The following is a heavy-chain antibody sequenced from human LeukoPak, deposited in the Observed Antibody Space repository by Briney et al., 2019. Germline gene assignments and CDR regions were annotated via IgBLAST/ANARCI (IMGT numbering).Heavy chain of an antibody. V-gene: IGHV1-18*01. CDR1: GYTFSSYG. Sequence: ASVKVSCKASGYTFSSYGINWVRQAPGQGLEWVGWISAYKGNTGYAQKLQGRVTMTTDTSTSTAYMELRSLRSDDTAVYYCARVEATYGSSTSCYGPYFDYWGQGTLVSVSS. CDR2: ISAYKGNT. CDR3: ARVEATYGSSTSCYGPYFDY. D-gene: IGHD2-2*01. J-gene: IGHJ4*02.